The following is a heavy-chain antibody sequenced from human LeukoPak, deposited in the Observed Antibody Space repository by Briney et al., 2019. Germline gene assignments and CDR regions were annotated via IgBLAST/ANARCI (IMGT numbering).Heavy chain of an antibody. CDR3: ARCGGYDYFDDY. Sequence: SETLSLTCAVYGGSFSDYYWTWVRQSPGKGLEWIGEINHSGSTNYNPSLKSRVIISADTSKNQFFLNLNSVTAADTAVYYCARCGGYDYFDDYWGQGTLVTVSS. V-gene: IGHV4-34*01. D-gene: IGHD5-12*01. CDR2: INHSGST. J-gene: IGHJ4*02. CDR1: GGSFSDYY.